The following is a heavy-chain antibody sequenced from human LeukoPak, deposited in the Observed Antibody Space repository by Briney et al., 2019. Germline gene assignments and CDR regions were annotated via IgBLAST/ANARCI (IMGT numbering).Heavy chain of an antibody. CDR2: IIPIFGTA. J-gene: IGHJ5*02. Sequence: SVKVSCKASGGTFSSYAISWVRQAPGQWLEWMGGIIPIFGTANYAQKFQGRVTITADKSTITAYMELSSLRSEDTAVYYCARDFRLDVVVAAYGWFDPWGQGTLVTVSS. CDR3: ARDFRLDVVVAAYGWFDP. V-gene: IGHV1-69*06. D-gene: IGHD2-15*01. CDR1: GGTFSSYA.